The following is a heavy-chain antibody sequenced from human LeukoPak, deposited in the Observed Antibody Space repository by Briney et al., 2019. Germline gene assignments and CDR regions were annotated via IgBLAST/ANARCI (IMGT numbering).Heavy chain of an antibody. CDR1: GGSFSGYY. Sequence: SETLSLTCAVYGGSFSGYYWSWIRQPPGKGLEWIGEINHSGSTNYNPSLKSRVTISVDTSKNQFSLKLSSVTAADTAVYYCVRGQPFWRDSSSWYLDYWGQGTLVTVSS. CDR3: VRGQPFWRDSSSWYLDY. D-gene: IGHD6-13*01. CDR2: INHSGST. J-gene: IGHJ4*02. V-gene: IGHV4-34*01.